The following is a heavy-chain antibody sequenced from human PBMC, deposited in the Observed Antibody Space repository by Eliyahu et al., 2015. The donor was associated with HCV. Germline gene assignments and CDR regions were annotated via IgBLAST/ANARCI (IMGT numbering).Heavy chain of an antibody. CDR3: ASGGGGIAVAGTGGWFDP. D-gene: IGHD6-19*01. V-gene: IGHV4-59*01. Sequence: QVQLQESGPGLVKTSETLSLTCTVSGGSITTYYWSWIRQPPGKGLEWIGYIYYSGGANYNPSLKSRVTISVDTSKNQFSLKLNSVTAADTAVYYCASGGGGIAVAGTGGWFDPWGQGTLVTVSS. CDR2: IYYSGGA. J-gene: IGHJ5*02. CDR1: GGSITTYY.